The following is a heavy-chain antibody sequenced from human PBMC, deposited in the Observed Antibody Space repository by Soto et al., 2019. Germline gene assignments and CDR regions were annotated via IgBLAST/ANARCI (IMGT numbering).Heavy chain of an antibody. CDR1: GGTFSIYA. CDR3: ARGRIVATDYYYGMDV. Sequence: GASVKVSCKASGGTFSIYAISWVLQAPGQGLEWMGGIIPIFGTANYAQKFQGRVTITTDESTSTAYMELSSLRSEDTAVYYCARGRIVATDYYYGMDVWGQGTTVTVS. D-gene: IGHD5-12*01. V-gene: IGHV1-69*05. CDR2: IIPIFGTA. J-gene: IGHJ6*02.